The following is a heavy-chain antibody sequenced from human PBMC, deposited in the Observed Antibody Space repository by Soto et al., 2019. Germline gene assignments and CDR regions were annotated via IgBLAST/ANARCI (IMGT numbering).Heavy chain of an antibody. CDR1: GASITSGGYS. D-gene: IGHD1-26*01. CDR3: ATGGASRPKGHVHLTF. J-gene: IGHJ4*02. V-gene: IGHV4-30-2*01. CDR2: IHVTGYT. Sequence: SDTLSLTCTVSGASITSGGYSWSWIRQAPGKGLEWIGNIHVTGYTAFSPSLKRRVTMSVDTSKNQFSLNVNSVTAADTAVYFCATGGASRPKGHVHLTFWGQGTLVTVSS.